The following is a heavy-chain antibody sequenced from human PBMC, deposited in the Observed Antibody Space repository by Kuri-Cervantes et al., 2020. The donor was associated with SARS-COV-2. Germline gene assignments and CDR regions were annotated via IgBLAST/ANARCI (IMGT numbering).Heavy chain of an antibody. J-gene: IGHJ6*03. Sequence: ASVKVFCKASGYTFTDYYMNWVRQAPGQGPEWMGWINPDGGTNSAQKFQGRVTMTRDTSISTAYMELSRLRPDDTAVYYCARGPPRYCGSSTSCYRGGGYYYYMDVWGKGTTVTVSS. V-gene: IGHV1-2*02. CDR2: INPDGGT. CDR3: ARGPPRYCGSSTSCYRGGGYYYYMDV. D-gene: IGHD2-2*02. CDR1: GYTFTDYY.